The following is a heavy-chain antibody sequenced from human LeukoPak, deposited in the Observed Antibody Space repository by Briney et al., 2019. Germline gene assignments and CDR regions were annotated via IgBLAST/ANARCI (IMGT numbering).Heavy chain of an antibody. CDR1: GFTFDDYA. D-gene: IGHD3-9*01. CDR2: ISWNSGSI. CDR3: AKDKGHRLGFGI. J-gene: IGHJ3*02. V-gene: IGHV3-9*03. Sequence: GGSLRLSCAASGFTFDDYAMHWVRQAPGKGLEWVSGISWNSGSIGYADSVKGRFTISRDNAKNSLYLQMNSLRAEDMALYYCAKDKGHRLGFGIWGQGTMVTVSS.